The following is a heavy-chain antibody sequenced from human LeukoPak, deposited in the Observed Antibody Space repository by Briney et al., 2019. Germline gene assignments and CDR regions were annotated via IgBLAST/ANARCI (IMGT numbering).Heavy chain of an antibody. CDR2: IVPSDSYT. J-gene: IGHJ5*02. CDR1: GYIFTSHW. V-gene: IGHV5-10-1*01. CDR3: ARLPPMVRGYDWFDT. D-gene: IGHD3-10*01. Sequence: GGSLLISFQGSGYIFTSHWISWVRQMPGKGLEWMGRIVPSDSYTNYSPSFQGHVTISADKSISTAYLQWSSLKASDTAMYYCARLPPMVRGYDWFDTWGQGTLVTVSS.